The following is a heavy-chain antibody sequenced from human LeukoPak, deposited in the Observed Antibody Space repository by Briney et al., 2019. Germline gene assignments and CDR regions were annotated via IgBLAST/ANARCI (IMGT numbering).Heavy chain of an antibody. CDR3: ANPARYSWNDERPDAFDI. CDR1: GFTFSSYA. J-gene: IGHJ3*02. Sequence: GGSLRLSCAASGFTFSSYAMRWVRQAPGKGLEWVSDICDSGGNTYYADSVKGRFTISRDNSKNTLYLQMNSLRAEDTAVYYCANPARYSWNDERPDAFDIWGEGRMVTVSS. V-gene: IGHV3-23*01. CDR2: ICDSGGNT. D-gene: IGHD1-1*01.